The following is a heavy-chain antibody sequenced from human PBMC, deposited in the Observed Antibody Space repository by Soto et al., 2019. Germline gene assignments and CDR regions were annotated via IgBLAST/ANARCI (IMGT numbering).Heavy chain of an antibody. J-gene: IGHJ5*02. CDR2: ISSSSSTI. CDR3: ARESGWDFTA. D-gene: IGHD3-3*01. CDR1: GFTFSSYS. Sequence: EVQLVESGGGLVQPGGSLRLSCAASGFTFSSYSMNWVRQAPGKGLEWVSYISSSSSTIYYADSVKGRFTISRDNAKNSLYLLMNSLRDEDTAVYYCARESGWDFTAWGQGTLVTVSS. V-gene: IGHV3-48*02.